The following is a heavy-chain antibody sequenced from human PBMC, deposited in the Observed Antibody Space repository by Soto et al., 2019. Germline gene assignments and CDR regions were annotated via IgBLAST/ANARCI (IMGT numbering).Heavy chain of an antibody. CDR1: GGTFSSYA. CDR2: IIPIFGTA. Sequence: SVKVSCKASGGTFSSYAISWVRQAPGQGLEWMGGIIPIFGTANYAQKFQGRVTITADESTSTAYMELSSLRSEDTAVYYCARGGSGWYRGAFDIWGQGTMVTVS. V-gene: IGHV1-69*13. J-gene: IGHJ3*02. CDR3: ARGGSGWYRGAFDI. D-gene: IGHD6-19*01.